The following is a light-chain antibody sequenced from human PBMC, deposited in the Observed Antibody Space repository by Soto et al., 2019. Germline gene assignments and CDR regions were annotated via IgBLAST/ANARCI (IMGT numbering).Light chain of an antibody. CDR3: HQYGSSPPYT. J-gene: IGKJ2*01. V-gene: IGKV3-20*01. CDR1: QSFSSGY. Sequence: DIVLTQSPGTLSLSPGERATLSCRASQSFSSGYLAWYQQKPGQAPRPLIYGASTRATDIPDRFSGSESGTEFTLTISRLEPEDFAVYYCHQYGSSPPYTFGQGTKLEI. CDR2: GAS.